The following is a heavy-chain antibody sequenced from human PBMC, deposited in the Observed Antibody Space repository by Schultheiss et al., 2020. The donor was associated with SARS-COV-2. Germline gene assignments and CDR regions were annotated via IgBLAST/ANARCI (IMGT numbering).Heavy chain of an antibody. CDR3: ARYMFPRRYWYFDL. CDR2: IYYSGST. D-gene: IGHD3-10*02. Sequence: SETLSLTCTVSGTSISSYYWSWIRQPPGKGLEWIGYIYYSGSTNYNPSLKSRVTISVDTSKNQFSLMLSSVTAADTAVYYCARYMFPRRYWYFDLWGRGTLVTVSS. CDR1: GTSISSYY. J-gene: IGHJ2*01. V-gene: IGHV4-59*01.